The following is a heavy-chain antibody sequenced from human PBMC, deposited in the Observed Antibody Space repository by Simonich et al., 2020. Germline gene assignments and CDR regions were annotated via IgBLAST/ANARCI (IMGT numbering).Heavy chain of an antibody. CDR3: ARWAYSSSYFDY. J-gene: IGHJ4*02. Sequence: QLQLQESGPGLVKPSETLSLTCTVSGGSISSSSYYWGWIRQPPGKGLEWIGSIYYSGCTYYNPSLKRRVTISVDTSKNQFSLKLSSVTAADTAVYYCARWAYSSSYFDYWGQGTLVTVSS. CDR1: GGSISSSSYY. V-gene: IGHV4-39*01. D-gene: IGHD6-6*01. CDR2: IYYSGCT.